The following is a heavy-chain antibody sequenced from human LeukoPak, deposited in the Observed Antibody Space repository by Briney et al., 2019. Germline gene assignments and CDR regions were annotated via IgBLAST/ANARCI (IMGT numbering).Heavy chain of an antibody. CDR1: GGTFSSYA. J-gene: IGHJ4*02. Sequence: GASVKVSCKASGGTFSSYAISWVRQAPGQGLEWMGWISAYNGNTNYAQKLQGRVTMTTDTSTSTAYMELRSLRSDDTAVCYCARESYYYDSSGYYLIDYWGQGTLVTVSS. CDR3: ARESYYYDSSGYYLIDY. CDR2: ISAYNGNT. D-gene: IGHD3-22*01. V-gene: IGHV1-18*01.